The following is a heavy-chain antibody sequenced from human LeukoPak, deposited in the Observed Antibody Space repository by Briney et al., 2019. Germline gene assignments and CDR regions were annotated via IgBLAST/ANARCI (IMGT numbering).Heavy chain of an antibody. CDR1: GLTFSSYA. Sequence: GGSLRFSCAASGLTFSSYAMSWVRQAPGKGLGWVSGISGSGGSTYYADSVKGRFTISRDNSKNTLYLQMNSLRAEDTAVFYCAAGGDYPHFDYWGQGTLVTVSS. J-gene: IGHJ4*02. D-gene: IGHD4-17*01. CDR2: ISGSGGST. CDR3: AAGGDYPHFDY. V-gene: IGHV3-23*01.